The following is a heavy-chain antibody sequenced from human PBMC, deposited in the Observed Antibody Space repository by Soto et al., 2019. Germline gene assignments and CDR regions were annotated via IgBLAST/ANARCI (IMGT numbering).Heavy chain of an antibody. J-gene: IGHJ5*02. CDR1: GFTFTSSA. CDR3: ASELAALNWFDP. D-gene: IGHD1-1*01. V-gene: IGHV1-58*01. CDR2: IVVGSGNT. Sequence: ASVKVSCKASGFTFTSSAVQWVRQARGQRLEWIGWIVVGSGNTNYAQKFQERVTITRDMSTSTAYMELNSLRDEDTAVYYCASELAALNWFDPWGQGTLVTVS.